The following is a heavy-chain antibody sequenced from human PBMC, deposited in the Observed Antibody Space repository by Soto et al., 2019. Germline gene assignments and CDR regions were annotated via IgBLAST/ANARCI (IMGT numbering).Heavy chain of an antibody. Sequence: PSETLSLTCPVSSDSMTGYCWSWIRQPPGKGLECIGYIYHSGITNYNPSLKSRVTISPDTSKTQFSLRLSSVTAADTAVYYCARMSLFYFFDSWGQGTLVTLSS. V-gene: IGHV4-59*01. D-gene: IGHD3-10*01. CDR1: SDSMTGYC. CDR3: ARMSLFYFFDS. J-gene: IGHJ4*01. CDR2: IYHSGIT.